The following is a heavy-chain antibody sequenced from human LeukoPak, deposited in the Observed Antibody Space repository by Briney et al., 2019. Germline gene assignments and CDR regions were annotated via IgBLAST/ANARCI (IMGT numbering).Heavy chain of an antibody. Sequence: SQTLSLTCAISGDSVSSNTVAWNWIRQSPSRGLEWLGRTYYRSKWFNDYAVSVKGRIIINPDTSKNQFSLQLNSVTPEDTAVYYCAGGVNNAFDIWGQGTMVSVSS. CDR2: TYYRSKWFN. V-gene: IGHV6-1*01. CDR3: AGGVNNAFDI. CDR1: GDSVSSNTVA. J-gene: IGHJ3*02.